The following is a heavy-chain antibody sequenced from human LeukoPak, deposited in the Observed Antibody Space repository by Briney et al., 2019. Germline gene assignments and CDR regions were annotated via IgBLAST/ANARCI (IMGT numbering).Heavy chain of an antibody. CDR1: GYTFTSYG. Sequence: GASVKVSCKASGYTFTSYGISWVRQAPGQGLEWMGFINPSGGSTSYAQKFQGRDTMTRDTSTSTVYMELSSLRSEDSAMYYCARNVGSGFDYWGQGTLVTVSS. CDR2: INPSGGST. V-gene: IGHV1-46*01. CDR3: ARNVGSGFDY. D-gene: IGHD1-26*01. J-gene: IGHJ4*02.